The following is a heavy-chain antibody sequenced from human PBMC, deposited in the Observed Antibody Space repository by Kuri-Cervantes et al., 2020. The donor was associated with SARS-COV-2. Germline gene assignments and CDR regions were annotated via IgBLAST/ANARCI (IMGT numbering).Heavy chain of an antibody. Sequence: GSLRLSCTVSGGSISSSSYYWGWIRQPPGKGLEWIGSIYYSGSTYYNPSLKSRVTISVDTSKNQFSLKLSSVTAADTAVYYCARPSIAARADAFDIWGQGTRGTVSS. CDR3: ARPSIAARADAFDI. V-gene: IGHV4-39*07. J-gene: IGHJ3*02. CDR1: GGSISSSSYY. CDR2: IYYSGST. D-gene: IGHD6-6*01.